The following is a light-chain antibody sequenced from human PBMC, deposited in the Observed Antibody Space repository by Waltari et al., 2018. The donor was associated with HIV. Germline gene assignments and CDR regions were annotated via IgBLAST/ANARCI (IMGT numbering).Light chain of an antibody. CDR2: AAS. J-gene: IGKJ2*01. V-gene: IGKV1-39*01. CDR1: QSIGSC. Sequence: DTQMTQSPSSLSASVGDSVHITCRASQSIGSCLNWCHHRPGRDPKLVISAASSLQSGVPSRFSGSVSGTDFTLIISNLQPEDLGAYYCLQTYSTPPTFGQGTKLEIK. CDR3: LQTYSTPPT.